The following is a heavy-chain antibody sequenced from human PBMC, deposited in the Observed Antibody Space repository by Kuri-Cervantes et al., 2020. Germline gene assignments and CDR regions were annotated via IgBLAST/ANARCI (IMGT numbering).Heavy chain of an antibody. CDR1: GFTVSSNY. Sequence: GESLKISCAASGFTVSSNYMSWVRQAPGKGLEWVSVIYSGGSTYYADSVKGRFTISRDNSKNTLYLQMNSLRAEDTAVYYCAKTPSITGDYWGQGTLVTVSS. CDR2: IYSGGST. J-gene: IGHJ4*02. CDR3: AKTPSITGDY. V-gene: IGHV3-66*02. D-gene: IGHD3-10*01.